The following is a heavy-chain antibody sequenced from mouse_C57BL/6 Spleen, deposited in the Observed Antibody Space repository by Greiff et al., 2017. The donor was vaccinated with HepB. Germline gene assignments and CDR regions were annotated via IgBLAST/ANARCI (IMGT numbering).Heavy chain of an antibody. CDR1: GYSFTGYY. Sequence: VQLKQSGPELVKPGASVKISCKASGYSFTGYYMNWVKQSPEKSLEWIGEINPSTGGTTYNQKFKAKATLTVDKSSSTAYMQLKSLTSEDSAVYYCARPIYYDSYYFDYWGQGTTLTVSS. CDR2: INPSTGGT. V-gene: IGHV1-42*01. J-gene: IGHJ2*01. CDR3: ARPIYYDSYYFDY. D-gene: IGHD2-4*01.